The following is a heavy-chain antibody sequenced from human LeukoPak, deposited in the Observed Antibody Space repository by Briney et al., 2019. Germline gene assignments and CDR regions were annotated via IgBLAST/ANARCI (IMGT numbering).Heavy chain of an antibody. Sequence: GGSLRLSCVASGFTFSSHWMSWVRQAPGKGLEWVANINRGGSVKHYVDSVKGRFTISRDNAQNSLYLQMNSLRAEDTAVYYCARDGTADSLYFDYWGQGTLVTVSS. J-gene: IGHJ4*02. V-gene: IGHV3-7*01. CDR3: ARDGTADSLYFDY. CDR1: GFTFSSHW. CDR2: INRGGSVK. D-gene: IGHD6-13*01.